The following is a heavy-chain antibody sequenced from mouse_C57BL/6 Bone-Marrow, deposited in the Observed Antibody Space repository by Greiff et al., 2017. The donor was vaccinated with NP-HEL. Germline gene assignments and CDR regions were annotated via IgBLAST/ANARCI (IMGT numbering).Heavy chain of an antibody. V-gene: IGHV7-1*01. CDR3: ARDAGAMDY. CDR1: GFTFSDFY. Sequence: VKVVESGGGLVQSGRSLRLSCATSGFTFSDFYMEWVRQAPGKGLEWIAASRNKANDYTTEYSASVKGRFIVSRDTSQSILYLQMNALRAEDTAIYYCARDAGAMDYWGQGTSVTVSS. J-gene: IGHJ4*01. CDR2: SRNKANDYTT.